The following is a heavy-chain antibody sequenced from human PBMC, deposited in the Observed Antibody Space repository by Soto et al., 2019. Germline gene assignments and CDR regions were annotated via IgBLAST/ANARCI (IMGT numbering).Heavy chain of an antibody. Sequence: SGGSLRLSCAASGYTFSSYVMTWVRQAPGKGLEWVSSISGVGTSKFYADSVKGRFTISRDNSKNILYLQMDSLRAEDTAVYYCTKDPVTTITTLGHWGQGTLVTVSA. CDR1: GYTFSSYV. CDR3: TKDPVTTITTLGH. J-gene: IGHJ4*02. D-gene: IGHD4-17*01. CDR2: ISGVGTSK. V-gene: IGHV3-23*01.